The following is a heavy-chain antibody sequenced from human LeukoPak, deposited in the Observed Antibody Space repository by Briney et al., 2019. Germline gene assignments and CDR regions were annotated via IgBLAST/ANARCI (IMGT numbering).Heavy chain of an antibody. CDR3: AKEVGVDGEHYDFWSGYGPQRRLGAFDI. V-gene: IGHV3-72*01. Sequence: GGSLRLSCAASGFKFNDHYIDWVRQAPGKGLEWVGRSRNKASSYTTEYAASVEGRFTISRDVSESSLYLQMNSLRTEDTAVYYCAKEVGVDGEHYDFWSGYGPQRRLGAFDIWGQGTMVTVSS. D-gene: IGHD3-3*01. CDR1: GFKFNDHY. J-gene: IGHJ3*02. CDR2: SRNKASSYTT.